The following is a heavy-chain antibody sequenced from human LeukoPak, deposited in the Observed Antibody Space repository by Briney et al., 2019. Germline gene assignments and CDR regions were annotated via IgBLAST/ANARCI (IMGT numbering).Heavy chain of an antibody. D-gene: IGHD2-15*01. Sequence: ASVKVSCKASGYTFTGYYMHWVRQAPGQGLEWMGWINPNSGGTNYAQKFQGWVTMTRDTSISTAYMELSRLRSDDTAVYYCAREFQGYCSGGSCQVGYFDYWGQGTLVTVSS. CDR3: AREFQGYCSGGSCQVGYFDY. CDR2: INPNSGGT. CDR1: GYTFTGYY. V-gene: IGHV1-2*04. J-gene: IGHJ4*02.